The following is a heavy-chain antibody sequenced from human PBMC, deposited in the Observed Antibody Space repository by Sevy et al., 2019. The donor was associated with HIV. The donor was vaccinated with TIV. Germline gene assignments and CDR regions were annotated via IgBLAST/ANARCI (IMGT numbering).Heavy chain of an antibody. CDR3: ARVNFLTYFDS. V-gene: IGHV1-2*06. J-gene: IGHJ4*02. CDR1: GYTFTGYS. Sequence: ASVEVSCKASGYTFTGYSIHWVRQAPGQGLEWMGRINPNNGDTDYAQKFQGRVAMTRDTSPSTSYMELNRLTSDDTAIYYCARVNFLTYFDSWGQGTLVTVSS. CDR2: INPNNGDT.